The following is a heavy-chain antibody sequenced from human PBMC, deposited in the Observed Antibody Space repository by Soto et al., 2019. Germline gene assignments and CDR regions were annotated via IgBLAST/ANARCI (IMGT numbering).Heavy chain of an antibody. CDR2: IFSNDEK. V-gene: IGHV2-26*01. Sequence: SGPTLVNPTETLTLTCTVSGFSLSNGRVGVSWIRQPPGKALEWLAHIFSNDEKSYSTSLKSRLSISKDSSKSQVVLTMTNMDPVDTATYYCSRMRGGSYIYCCDYWGTESLVTV. D-gene: IGHD1-26*01. CDR1: GFSLSNGRVG. CDR3: SRMRGGSYIYCCDY. J-gene: IGHJ4*02.